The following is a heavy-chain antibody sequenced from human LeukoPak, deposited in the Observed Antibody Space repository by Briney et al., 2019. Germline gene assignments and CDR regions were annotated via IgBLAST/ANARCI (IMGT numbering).Heavy chain of an antibody. CDR2: ISSRSSTI. CDR1: GFTFSDYN. J-gene: IGHJ6*02. V-gene: IGHV3-48*04. Sequence: GGSLRLSCAASGFTFSDYNMNWVRQAPGKGLEWVSYISSRSSTIYYADSVKGRFTISRDNAKNSLYLQMNSLRAEDTAVYYCARDIVVVPAAKYYYGMDVWGQGTTVTVSS. D-gene: IGHD2-2*01. CDR3: ARDIVVVPAAKYYYGMDV.